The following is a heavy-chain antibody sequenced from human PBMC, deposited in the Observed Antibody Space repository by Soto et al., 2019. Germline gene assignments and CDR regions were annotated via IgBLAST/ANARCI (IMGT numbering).Heavy chain of an antibody. D-gene: IGHD3-16*02. J-gene: IGHJ4*02. CDR2: IYYSGST. CDR1: GGSISSSSYY. CDR3: ARGDILFDY. Sequence: TSETLSLTCTVSGGSISSSSYYWGWIRQPPGKGLEWIGSIYYSGSTYYNPSLKSRVTISVDTSKNQFSLKLSSVTAADTAVYYRARGDILFDYWGQGTLVTVSS. V-gene: IGHV4-39*01.